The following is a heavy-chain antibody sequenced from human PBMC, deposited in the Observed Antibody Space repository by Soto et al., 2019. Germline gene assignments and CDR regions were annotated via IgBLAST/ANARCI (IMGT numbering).Heavy chain of an antibody. V-gene: IGHV1-69*02. CDR1: GGTFSSYT. Sequence: QVQLVQSGAGVKKPGSSVKVSCKASGGTFSSYTISWVRQAPGQGLEWMGRIIPILGIANYAQKFQGRVTITADKSTSTAYMELSSLRSEDTAVYYCARVYRGKEGYGMDVWGQGTTVTVSS. D-gene: IGHD3-10*01. J-gene: IGHJ6*02. CDR3: ARVYRGKEGYGMDV. CDR2: IIPILGIA.